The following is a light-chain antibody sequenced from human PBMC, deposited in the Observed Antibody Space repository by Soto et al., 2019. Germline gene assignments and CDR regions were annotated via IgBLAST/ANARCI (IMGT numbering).Light chain of an antibody. CDR3: QQSYNTPT. CDR1: QSIGTY. CDR2: GAS. V-gene: IGKV1-39*01. J-gene: IGKJ1*01. Sequence: DIQVTQSPSSLSASVGDRVTITCRASQSIGTYLNWYHQKHGKAPQLLIYGASTLQSGVPSRFSGSGSGTHFTLTINSLQPEDFGTYSCQQSYNTPTFGQGTMVEIK.